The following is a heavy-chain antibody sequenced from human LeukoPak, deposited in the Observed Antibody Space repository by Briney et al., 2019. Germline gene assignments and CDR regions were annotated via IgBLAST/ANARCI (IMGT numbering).Heavy chain of an antibody. V-gene: IGHV1-8*01. CDR3: ARGPVSIHGMDV. Sequence: ASVTVSCKASGYTFTNYDINWVRQAPGQGLEWMGWRNPNSGRTGFAQKFQGRLTMTADTSISTAYMELSSLTSDDTAVYYCARGPVSIHGMDVWGQGTTVTVSS. D-gene: IGHD2-21*01. CDR1: GYTFTNYD. CDR2: RNPNSGRT. J-gene: IGHJ6*02.